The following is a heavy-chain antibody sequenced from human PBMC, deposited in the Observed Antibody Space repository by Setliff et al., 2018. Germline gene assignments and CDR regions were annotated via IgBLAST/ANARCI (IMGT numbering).Heavy chain of an antibody. Sequence: GASVKVSCKASGYTFSTQYIHWVRQGPGQGLEWMGIINPKTGNTVYAQKCQGRVTMTRDTSTSTVYMELRSLRSDDTAVYFCVREYSGGGLTWGQGTMVTVSS. CDR3: VREYSGGGLT. V-gene: IGHV1-46*01. CDR2: INPKTGNT. CDR1: GYTFSTQY. D-gene: IGHD1-26*01. J-gene: IGHJ3*01.